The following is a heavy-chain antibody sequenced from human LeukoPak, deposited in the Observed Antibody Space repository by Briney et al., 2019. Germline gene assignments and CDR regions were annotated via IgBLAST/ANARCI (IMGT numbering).Heavy chain of an antibody. CDR1: GFTFSDYY. V-gene: IGHV3-11*01. Sequence: GGSLRLSCAASGFTFSDYYMSWIRQAPGKGLEWVSDISSSGSTIYYADSVKGRFTISRDNAKNSLYLQMNSLRAEDTAVYYCARPMTTVTTGGAFDIWGQGTMVTVSS. J-gene: IGHJ3*02. D-gene: IGHD4-11*01. CDR2: ISSSGSTI. CDR3: ARPMTTVTTGGAFDI.